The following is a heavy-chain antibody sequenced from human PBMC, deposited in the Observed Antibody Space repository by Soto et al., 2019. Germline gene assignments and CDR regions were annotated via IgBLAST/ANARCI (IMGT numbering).Heavy chain of an antibody. J-gene: IGHJ4*02. CDR1: GYTFISYG. Sequence: GASVKVSCKASGYTFISYGISWVRQAPGQGLEWMGWVSPENRNAGYAPQFRGRVSMTADTSINTVYLELTTLTYEDTAVYYCEVTTGYWGQGTMVTVSS. D-gene: IGHD4-17*01. V-gene: IGHV1-8*01. CDR3: EVTTGY. CDR2: VSPENRNA.